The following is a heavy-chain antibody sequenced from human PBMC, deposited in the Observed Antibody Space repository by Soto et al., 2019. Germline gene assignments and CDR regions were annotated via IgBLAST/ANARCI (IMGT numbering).Heavy chain of an antibody. D-gene: IGHD6-6*01. J-gene: IGHJ4*02. V-gene: IGHV4-34*01. Sequence: SETLSLTCAVYGGSFSGYYWSWIRQPPGKGLEWIGEINHSGSTNYNPSLKSRVTISVDTSKNQFSLKLSSVTAADTAVYYCARGLGAARPFDYWGQGTLVTVSS. CDR1: GGSFSGYY. CDR3: ARGLGAARPFDY. CDR2: INHSGST.